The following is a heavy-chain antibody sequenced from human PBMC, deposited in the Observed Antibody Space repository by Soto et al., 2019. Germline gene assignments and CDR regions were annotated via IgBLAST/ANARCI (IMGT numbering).Heavy chain of an antibody. Sequence: QVQLVESGGGVVQPGRSLRLSCAASGFPFSSYAMHWVRQAPGKGLEWVAVISYDGSNKYYADSVKGRFTISRDNSKNTLYLQMNSLRAEDTAVYYCARVDLGYCSGGSCYGTPDYWGQGTLATVSS. V-gene: IGHV3-30-3*01. CDR3: ARVDLGYCSGGSCYGTPDY. D-gene: IGHD2-15*01. CDR1: GFPFSSYA. CDR2: ISYDGSNK. J-gene: IGHJ4*02.